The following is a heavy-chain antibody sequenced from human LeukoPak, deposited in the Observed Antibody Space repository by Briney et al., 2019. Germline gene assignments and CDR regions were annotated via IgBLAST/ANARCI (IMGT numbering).Heavy chain of an antibody. CDR3: AKDALGIAVAGTGDY. CDR1: GFTFSSYG. CDR2: ISYDGSNK. D-gene: IGHD6-19*01. Sequence: GGSLRLSCAASGFTFSSYGMHWVRQAPGKGLEWVAVISYDGSNKYYADSVKGRFTISRDNSKNTLYLQMNSLRAEDTAVYYCAKDALGIAVAGTGDYWGQGTLVTVSS. V-gene: IGHV3-30*18. J-gene: IGHJ4*02.